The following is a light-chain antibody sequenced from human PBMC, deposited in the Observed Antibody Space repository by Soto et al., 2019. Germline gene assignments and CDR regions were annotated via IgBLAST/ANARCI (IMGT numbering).Light chain of an antibody. CDR2: DAS. V-gene: IGKV1-33*01. J-gene: IGKJ2*01. CDR1: QDISNY. CDR3: QQYDDLPYT. Sequence: DVQVTQSPSSLSASVGDRVTITCQASQDISNYLNWYQQKVGKAPKLLIYDASNLETGVPSRFGGSGSGTDFTFTITSLQTEDTATYYCQQYDDLPYTFGQGTKLQIK.